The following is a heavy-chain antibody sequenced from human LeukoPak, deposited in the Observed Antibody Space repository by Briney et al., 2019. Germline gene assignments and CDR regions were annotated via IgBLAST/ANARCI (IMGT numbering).Heavy chain of an antibody. CDR2: ISGSGGST. J-gene: IGHJ4*02. CDR3: AKDYGFLWFGELYGYFDY. D-gene: IGHD3-10*01. V-gene: IGHV3-23*01. Sequence: LPGGSLRLSCAASGFTFSSYAMSWVRQAPGKGLEWVSAISGSGGSTYYADSVKGRFTISRDNSKNTLYLQMNSLRAEDTAVYYCAKDYGFLWFGELYGYFDYWGQGTLVTVSS. CDR1: GFTFSSYA.